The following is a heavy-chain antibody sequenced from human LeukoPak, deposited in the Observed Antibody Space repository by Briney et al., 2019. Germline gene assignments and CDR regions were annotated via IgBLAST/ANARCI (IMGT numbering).Heavy chain of an antibody. D-gene: IGHD4-17*01. CDR3: TTHGDSPYYFDY. Sequence: GGSLRLSCAASGFTFSNAWMSWVRQAPGKGVEWVGRIKSKTDGGTTDYAAPLKGRFTISRDDSKNTLYLQMNSLKTEDTAVYYCTTHGDSPYYFDYWGQGTLVTVSS. CDR2: IKSKTDGGTT. CDR1: GFTFSNAW. J-gene: IGHJ4*02. V-gene: IGHV3-15*01.